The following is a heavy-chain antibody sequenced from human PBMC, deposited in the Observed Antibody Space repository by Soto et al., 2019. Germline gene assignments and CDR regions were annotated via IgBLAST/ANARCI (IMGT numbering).Heavy chain of an antibody. D-gene: IGHD3-16*01. CDR3: ARLFTFEGWYWFDP. J-gene: IGHJ5*02. V-gene: IGHV4-30-4*01. Sequence: PSEPQSLTCPVSCGSVRSCDYYCSSIRHPPGKGLEWIGYIYYSGSTYYNPSLKSRVTISVDTSKNQFSLKLSSVTAADTAVYYCARLFTFEGWYWFDPWGQGTLVTVSS. CDR1: CGSVRSCDYY. CDR2: IYYSGST.